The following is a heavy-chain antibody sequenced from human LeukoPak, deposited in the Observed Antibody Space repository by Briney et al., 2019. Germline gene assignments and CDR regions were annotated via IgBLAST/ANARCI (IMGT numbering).Heavy chain of an antibody. CDR2: ISWNSGSI. V-gene: IGHV3-9*01. CDR3: AKARSYYYDSSGYSTH. D-gene: IGHD3-22*01. J-gene: IGHJ1*01. Sequence: PGGSLRLSCAASGFTFDDYAMHWVRQAPGKGLEWVSGISWNSGSIGYAGSVKGRFTISRDNAKNSLYLQMNSLRAEDTALYYCAKARSYYYDSSGYSTHWGQGTLVTVSS. CDR1: GFTFDDYA.